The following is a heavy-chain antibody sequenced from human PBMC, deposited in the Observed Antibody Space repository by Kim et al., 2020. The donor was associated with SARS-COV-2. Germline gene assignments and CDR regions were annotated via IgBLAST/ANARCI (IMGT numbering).Heavy chain of an antibody. CDR1: GFTFSSYD. J-gene: IGHJ6*02. CDR2: IGTAGDT. CDR3: ARQGMLPGTEDYYYGMDV. Sequence: GGSLRLSCAASGFTFSSYDMHWVRQATGKGLEWVSAIGTAGDTYYPGSAKGRFTISRENAKNSLYLQMNSLRAGDTAVYYCARQGMLPGTEDYYYGMDVWGQGTTVTVSS. V-gene: IGHV3-13*04. D-gene: IGHD1-1*01.